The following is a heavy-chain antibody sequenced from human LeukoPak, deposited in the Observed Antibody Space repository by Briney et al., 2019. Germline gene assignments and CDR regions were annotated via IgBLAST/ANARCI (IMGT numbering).Heavy chain of an antibody. CDR2: ISGSGVST. D-gene: IGHD6-6*01. CDR1: GFMFSDYA. Sequence: GGSLRLSCAASGFMFSDYAMTWVRQAPGKGLEWVSGISGSGVSTYYADSVKGRFTISRDNSKNTLYLQMNSLRAEDTAVYYCAKDKTYSTSSRAFDYWGQGTLVTVSP. J-gene: IGHJ4*02. V-gene: IGHV3-23*01. CDR3: AKDKTYSTSSRAFDY.